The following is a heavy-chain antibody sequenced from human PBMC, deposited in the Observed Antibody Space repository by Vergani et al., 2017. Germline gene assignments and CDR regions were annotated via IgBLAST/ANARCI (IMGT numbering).Heavy chain of an antibody. V-gene: IGHV4-59*01. J-gene: IGHJ3*02. Sequence: QVQLQESGPGLVKPSETLSLTCTVSGGSISSYYWSWIRQPPGKGLEWIGYIYYRGSTNYNPSLKSRVTLSVDTSKNQFSLKLSSMTAADTAVYYCAREQGVGDYYDSSGYSNAFDIWGQGTMVTVSS. CDR1: GGSISSYY. CDR2: IYYRGST. D-gene: IGHD3-22*01. CDR3: AREQGVGDYYDSSGYSNAFDI.